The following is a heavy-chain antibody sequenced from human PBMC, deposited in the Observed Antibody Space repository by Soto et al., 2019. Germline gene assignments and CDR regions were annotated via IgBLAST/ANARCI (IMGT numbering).Heavy chain of an antibody. CDR1: GGSVSSGSYY. CDR2: IYYSGST. J-gene: IGHJ5*02. V-gene: IGHV4-61*01. D-gene: IGHD4-17*01. Sequence: LSLTCTVSGGSVSSGSYYWSWIRQPPGKGLEWIGYIYYSGSTNYNPSLKSRVTISVDTSKNQFSLKLSSVTAADTAVYYRARTGLPNWFDPWGQGTLVTVSS. CDR3: ARTGLPNWFDP.